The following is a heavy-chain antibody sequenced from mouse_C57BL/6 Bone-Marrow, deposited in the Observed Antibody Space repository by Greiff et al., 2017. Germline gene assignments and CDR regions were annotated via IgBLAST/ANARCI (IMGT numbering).Heavy chain of an antibody. CDR3: VRVRSNYYAMDY. CDR1: GFTFNTYA. CDR2: IISKSSNYAT. Sequence: VQLKESGGGLVQPKGSLKLSCAASGFTFNTYAMHWVRQAPGKGLEWVARIISKSSNYATYYADSVKDRFTIYTDYSQSMLYLQMNNLKSDDTAMYYCVRVRSNYYAMDYWGQGTSVTFSS. V-gene: IGHV10-3*01. J-gene: IGHJ4*01. D-gene: IGHD5-1*01.